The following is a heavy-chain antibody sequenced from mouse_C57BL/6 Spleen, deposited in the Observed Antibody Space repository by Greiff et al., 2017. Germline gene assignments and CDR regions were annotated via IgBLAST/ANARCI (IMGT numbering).Heavy chain of an antibody. V-gene: IGHV1-52*01. CDR1: GYTFTSYW. CDR2: IDPSDSET. CDR3: ARSGELWFAY. Sequence: VQLQQSGAELVRPGSSVKLSCKASGYTFTSYWMHWVKQRPIQGLEWIGNIDPSDSETHYNQKFKDKATLTVDKSSSTAYMQLSSLTSEDSAVYYCARSGELWFAYWGQGTLVTVSA. J-gene: IGHJ3*01. D-gene: IGHD3-1*01.